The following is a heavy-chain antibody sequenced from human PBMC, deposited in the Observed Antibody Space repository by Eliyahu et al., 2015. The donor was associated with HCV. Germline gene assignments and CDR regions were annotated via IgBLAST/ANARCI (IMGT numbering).Heavy chain of an antibody. CDR3: ARTAITVTTFWNWYFDL. CDR1: GFSLFSXTRVG. J-gene: IGHJ2*01. CDR2: IFSNDGK. V-gene: IGHV2-26*01. D-gene: IGHD4-17*01. Sequence: QVTLKESGPVLVKPTETLTLTCTVSGFSLFSXTRVGVSWIXXPPGXXLEWLAHIFSNDGKSYNTSLKSRLTISKDTSKGQVVLTMTNMDPVDTGTYYCARTAITVTTFWNWYFDLWGRGTLVTVSS.